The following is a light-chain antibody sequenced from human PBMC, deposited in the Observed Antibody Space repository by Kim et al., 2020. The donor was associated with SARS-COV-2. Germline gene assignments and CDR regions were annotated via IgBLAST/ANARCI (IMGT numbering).Light chain of an antibody. Sequence: KTVTLSGTRSSGSSASNYVQWYQQRPGSAPTTVIYEDNQRPSGVPDRFSGSIDSSSNSASLTISGLKTEDEADYYCQSYDSSNQGVFGGGTQLTVL. CDR2: EDN. CDR1: SGSSASNY. V-gene: IGLV6-57*03. J-gene: IGLJ3*02. CDR3: QSYDSSNQGV.